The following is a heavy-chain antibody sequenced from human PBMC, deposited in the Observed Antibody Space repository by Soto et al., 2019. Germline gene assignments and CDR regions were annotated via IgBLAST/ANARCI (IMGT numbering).Heavy chain of an antibody. D-gene: IGHD2-2*01. CDR2: ISVSGNII. J-gene: IGHJ4*02. V-gene: IGHV3-48*03. CDR1: GFTFSTYE. Sequence: GGSLRLSCAASGFTFSTYEFNWVHQAPGRGLEWISYISVSGNIIKYAESVKGRFTISRDNAENSLHLHMSNLRVDDTALYFCVRDTMRASAAASLDYWGQGTQVTVSS. CDR3: VRDTMRASAAASLDY.